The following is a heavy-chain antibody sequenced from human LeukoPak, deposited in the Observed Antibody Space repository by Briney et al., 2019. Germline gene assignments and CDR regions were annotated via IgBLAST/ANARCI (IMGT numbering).Heavy chain of an antibody. Sequence: GGSLRLSRAASGFTFSSYSMNWVRQAPGKGLEWVSSISSSSSYIYYADSVKGRFTISRDNAKNSLYLQMNSLRAEDTAVYYCAKAGHRAAGRYFDYWGQGTLVTVSS. D-gene: IGHD6-13*01. V-gene: IGHV3-21*01. CDR1: GFTFSSYS. CDR3: AKAGHRAAGRYFDY. CDR2: ISSSSSYI. J-gene: IGHJ4*02.